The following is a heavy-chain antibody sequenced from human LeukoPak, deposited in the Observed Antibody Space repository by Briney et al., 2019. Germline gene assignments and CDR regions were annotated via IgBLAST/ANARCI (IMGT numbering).Heavy chain of an antibody. CDR1: GFTFSSYA. D-gene: IGHD6-19*01. V-gene: IGHV3-23*01. Sequence: GGSLRLSCAASGFTFSSYAMSWVRQAPGKGLEWVSAISGSGGSTYYADSVKGRFTISRDNSKNTLYLQMNSLRAEDTAVYYCAKDQRGYSSGWYYFDYWGQRTLVTVSS. CDR2: ISGSGGST. CDR3: AKDQRGYSSGWYYFDY. J-gene: IGHJ4*02.